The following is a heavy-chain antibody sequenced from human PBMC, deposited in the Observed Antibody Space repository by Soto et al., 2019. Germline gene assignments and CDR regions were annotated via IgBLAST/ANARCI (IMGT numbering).Heavy chain of an antibody. Sequence: SETLSLTCAVSGGSISSSNWWSWVRQPPGKGLEWIGEIFHRGGTNYNPSLKSRLTMSVDKSKNQFSLNLSSVTAADTAVYYCARGSYASNFDYWGQGTLVTVPS. CDR3: ARGSYASNFDY. J-gene: IGHJ4*02. CDR2: IFHRGGT. D-gene: IGHD3-16*01. V-gene: IGHV4-4*02. CDR1: GGSISSSNW.